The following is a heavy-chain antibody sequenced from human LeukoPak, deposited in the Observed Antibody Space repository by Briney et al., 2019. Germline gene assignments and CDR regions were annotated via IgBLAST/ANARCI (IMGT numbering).Heavy chain of an antibody. CDR1: GFTFSSYF. V-gene: IGHV3-33*08. D-gene: IGHD1-26*01. CDR2: VWYDGPYDGSIK. Sequence: PGGSLRLSCAAASGFTFSSYFVHWVRQAPGKGLEWVAVVWYDGPYDGSIKKYGDSVKGRFTISGDTSKNTVYLQMNSLRVEDTAVYFCAREMGQEKEDGFDIWGQGTMVSVSS. CDR3: AREMGQEKEDGFDI. J-gene: IGHJ3*02.